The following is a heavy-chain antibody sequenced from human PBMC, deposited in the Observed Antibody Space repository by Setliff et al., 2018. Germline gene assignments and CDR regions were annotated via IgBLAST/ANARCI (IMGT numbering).Heavy chain of an antibody. CDR1: GFTFSSYA. J-gene: IGHJ4*02. Sequence: PGGSLRLSCAASGFTFSSYAMSWVRQAPGKGLNWVSAVSGGGDTTFYAASVKGRFTISRDNSKNTVYLQMNSLRAEDTALYYCVKAHYCRSTSCAFDYWGQGALVTAPQ. D-gene: IGHD2-2*01. CDR2: VSGGGDTT. CDR3: VKAHYCRSTSCAFDY. V-gene: IGHV3-23*01.